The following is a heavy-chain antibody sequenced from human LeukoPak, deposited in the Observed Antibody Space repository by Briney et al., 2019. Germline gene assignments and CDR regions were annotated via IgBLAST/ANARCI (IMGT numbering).Heavy chain of an antibody. CDR3: ARSPWTTVVTPNHYYGMEV. V-gene: IGHV4-39*07. Sequence: SQTLSLTCSVSGGSISSSAYYWSWIRQPPGKGLEWIGQINHSGSTNYNPSLKSRVSMSVDTSKNQFSVKLSSVTAADAAVYYCARSPWTTVVTPNHYYGMEVWGQGTTVTVSS. D-gene: IGHD4-23*01. CDR2: INHSGST. CDR1: GGSISSSAYY. J-gene: IGHJ6*02.